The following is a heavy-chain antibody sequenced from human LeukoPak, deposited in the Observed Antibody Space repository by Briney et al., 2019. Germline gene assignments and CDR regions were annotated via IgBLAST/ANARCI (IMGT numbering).Heavy chain of an antibody. V-gene: IGHV4-59*01. CDR1: GGSISSYY. Sequence: PSETLSLTCTVSGGSISSYYWSRIRQPPGKGLEWIGYIYYSGSTNYNPSLKSRVTISVDTSKNQFSLKLSSVTAADTAVYYCARAAYYDFWSGYYPYGMDVWGQGTTVTVSS. J-gene: IGHJ6*02. CDR3: ARAAYYDFWSGYYPYGMDV. CDR2: IYYSGST. D-gene: IGHD3-3*01.